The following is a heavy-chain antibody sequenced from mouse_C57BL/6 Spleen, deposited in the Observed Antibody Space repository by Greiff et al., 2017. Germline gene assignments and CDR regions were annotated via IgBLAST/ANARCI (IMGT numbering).Heavy chain of an antibody. Sequence: QVKLQQPGAELVRPGSSVKLSCKASGYTFTSYWMHWVKQRPIQGLEWIGNIDPADSETHYNQKFKDKATLTVDKSSSTAYMQISSLTSEDSAVYYCARDYDYDGKAYWGQGTLVTVSA. CDR2: IDPADSET. V-gene: IGHV1-52*01. CDR1: GYTFTSYW. CDR3: ARDYDYDGKAY. J-gene: IGHJ3*01. D-gene: IGHD2-4*01.